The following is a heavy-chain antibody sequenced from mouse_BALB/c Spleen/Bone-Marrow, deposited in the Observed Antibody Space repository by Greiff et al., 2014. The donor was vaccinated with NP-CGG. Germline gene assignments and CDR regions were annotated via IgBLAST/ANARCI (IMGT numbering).Heavy chain of an antibody. J-gene: IGHJ2*01. Sequence: VQLQQSGAELARPGASVKMSCKASGYTFTSYTMHWVKQRPGQGLEWIGYINPSSGYTNYNQKFKDKATLTADKSSSTAYMLLSSLTSEDSAVYYCARESLYGSNYYWGQGTTLTVSS. CDR3: ARESLYGSNYY. V-gene: IGHV1-4*01. CDR2: INPSSGYT. D-gene: IGHD1-1*01. CDR1: GYTFTSYT.